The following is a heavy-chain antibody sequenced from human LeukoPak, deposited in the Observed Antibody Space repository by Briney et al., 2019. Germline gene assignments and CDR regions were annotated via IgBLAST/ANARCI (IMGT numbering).Heavy chain of an antibody. Sequence: GASVKVSCKASGYTFTGYYLHWVRQAPGLGLEWLGWINPKNGDIKYSQKFQGRVSMTRDTSISTAYMELTRLRSDDTAVYYCVRNPITMLVDIIDGEDVVWFDPWGQGTLVTVSS. V-gene: IGHV1-2*02. CDR2: INPKNGDI. CDR1: GYTFTGYY. D-gene: IGHD3-10*01. CDR3: VRNPITMLVDIIDGEDVVWFDP. J-gene: IGHJ5*02.